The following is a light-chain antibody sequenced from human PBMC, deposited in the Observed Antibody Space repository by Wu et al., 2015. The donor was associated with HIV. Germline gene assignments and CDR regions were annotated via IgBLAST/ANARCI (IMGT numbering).Light chain of an antibody. V-gene: IGKV3-20*01. Sequence: EIVLTQSPGTLSLSPGERATLSCRASQSVSSSYLAWYQQKPGQAPRLLIYGASSRATGIPDRFSGSGSGTDFTLTISRLEPEDFAVYYCQQYGSSPXRYVDGRNEVESN. J-gene: IGKJ4*01. CDR3: QQYGSSPXRY. CDR1: QSVSSSY. CDR2: GAS.